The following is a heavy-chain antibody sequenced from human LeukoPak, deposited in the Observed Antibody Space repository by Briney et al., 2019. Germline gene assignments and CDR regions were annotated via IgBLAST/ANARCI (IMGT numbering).Heavy chain of an antibody. J-gene: IGHJ4*02. Sequence: PGGSLRLSCAASGFTFRSYSMNWVRQAPGKGLEWISSISSSSSYIYYAGSVKGRFTISRDNAKNSLYLQMNSLRAEDTAVYYCASSYYYDSSGYYYDHDFFDYWGQGTLVTVSS. CDR2: ISSSSSYI. V-gene: IGHV3-21*01. D-gene: IGHD3-22*01. CDR1: GFTFRSYS. CDR3: ASSYYYDSSGYYYDHDFFDY.